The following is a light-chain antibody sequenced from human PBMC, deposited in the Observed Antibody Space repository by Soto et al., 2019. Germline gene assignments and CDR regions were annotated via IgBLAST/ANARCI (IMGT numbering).Light chain of an antibody. V-gene: IGLV2-23*03. Sequence: QSVLTQPASVSGSPGQSITISCTGTSSDVGSYNLVSWYQQHPGKAPKLMIYEGSERPSGVSNRFSGSKSGNTASLTISGLQAEDEADDYCCSYAGSSTFAAFGGGTKLTVL. J-gene: IGLJ2*01. CDR2: EGS. CDR3: CSYAGSSTFAA. CDR1: SSDVGSYNL.